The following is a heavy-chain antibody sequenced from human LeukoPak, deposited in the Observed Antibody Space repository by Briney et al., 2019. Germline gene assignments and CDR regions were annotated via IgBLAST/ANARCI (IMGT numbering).Heavy chain of an antibody. CDR1: GGTFSSYA. J-gene: IGHJ4*02. CDR3: ARGDISTRGTFDY. D-gene: IGHD3-9*01. CDR2: INPSGGST. Sequence: GASVKVSCKASGGTFSSYAISWVRQAPGQGLEWMGIINPSGGSTSYAEKFQGRVTMTRDTSTSTVYMELSSLRSEDTAVYYRARGDISTRGTFDYWGQGTLVTVSS. V-gene: IGHV1-46*01.